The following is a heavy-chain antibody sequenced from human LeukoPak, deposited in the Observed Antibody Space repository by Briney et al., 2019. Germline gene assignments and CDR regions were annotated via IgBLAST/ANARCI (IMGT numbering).Heavy chain of an antibody. CDR1: GGSISSGGYY. CDR3: ARTLFGSWFDP. Sequence: NPSETLSLTCTVSGGSISSGGYYWSWIRQPPGKGLEWIGYIYYSGSTNYNPSLKSRVTISVDTSKNQFSLKLSSVTAADTAVYYCARTLFGSWFDPWGQGTLVTVSS. J-gene: IGHJ5*02. V-gene: IGHV4-61*08. CDR2: IYYSGST. D-gene: IGHD3-10*01.